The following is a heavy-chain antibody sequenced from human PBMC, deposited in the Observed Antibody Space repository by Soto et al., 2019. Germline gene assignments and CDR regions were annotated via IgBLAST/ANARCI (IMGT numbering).Heavy chain of an antibody. CDR3: AREVPDSSGYYTSYYYYGMDV. D-gene: IGHD3-22*01. J-gene: IGHJ6*02. CDR1: GGSISSGGYY. Sequence: QVQLQESGPGLVKPSQTLSLTCTVSGGSISSGGYYWSWIRQHPGKGLEWIGYIYYSGSTYYNPSLKSRVTISVDTSKNQFSLKLSSVTAADTAVYYCAREVPDSSGYYTSYYYYGMDVWGQGTTVTVSS. V-gene: IGHV4-31*03. CDR2: IYYSGST.